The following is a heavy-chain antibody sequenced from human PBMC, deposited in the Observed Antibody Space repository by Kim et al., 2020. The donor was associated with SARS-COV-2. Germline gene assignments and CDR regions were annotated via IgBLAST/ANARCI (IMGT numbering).Heavy chain of an antibody. CDR1: GGSFSGYY. D-gene: IGHD3-10*01. J-gene: IGHJ4*02. Sequence: SETLSLTCAVYGGSFSGYYWSWIRQPPGKGLEWIGEINHSGSTNYNPSLKSRVTISVDTSKNQFSLKLSSVTAADTAVYYCARGRRIFNYYYGSGSLEYFVDYWGQGTLVTVSS. CDR2: INHSGST. V-gene: IGHV4-34*01. CDR3: ARGRRIFNYYYGSGSLEYFVDY.